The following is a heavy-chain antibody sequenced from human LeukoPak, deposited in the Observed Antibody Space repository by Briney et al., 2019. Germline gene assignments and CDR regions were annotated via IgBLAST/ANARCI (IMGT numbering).Heavy chain of an antibody. Sequence: ASVKVSCKASGYTFTSYYMHWVRQAPGQGLEWMGIINPSGGSTYYADSVKGRFTISRDNSKNTLYLQMNSLRAEDTAVYYCAKDLPQYYDFWSGYSDYYYGMDVWGQGTTVTVSS. CDR1: GYTFTSYY. CDR3: AKDLPQYYDFWSGYSDYYYGMDV. J-gene: IGHJ6*02. D-gene: IGHD3-3*01. V-gene: IGHV1-46*04. CDR2: INPSGGST.